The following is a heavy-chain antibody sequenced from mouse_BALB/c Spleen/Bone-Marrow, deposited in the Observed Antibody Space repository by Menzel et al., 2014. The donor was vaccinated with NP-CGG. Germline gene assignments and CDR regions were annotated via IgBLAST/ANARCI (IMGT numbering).Heavy chain of an antibody. CDR3: AREAYYYGSSPGWFAY. D-gene: IGHD1-1*01. Sequence: VQLKQSGPELVKPGASVKISCKTSGYTFTEYTMHWVKQSHGKSLEWIGGIDPNNGGTSYNQKFKGKATLTVDKSSSTAYMELRSLKSEDSAVYYCAREAYYYGSSPGWFAYWGQGTLVTVSA. CDR1: GYTFTEYT. V-gene: IGHV1-18*01. CDR2: IDPNNGGT. J-gene: IGHJ3*01.